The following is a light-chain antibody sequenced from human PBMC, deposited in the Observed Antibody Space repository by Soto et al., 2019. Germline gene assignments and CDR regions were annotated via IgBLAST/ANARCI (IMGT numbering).Light chain of an antibody. V-gene: IGKV3-15*01. CDR2: GAS. CDR1: QSVSSN. Sequence: EIVMTQSPATLSVSPGERATLSCRASQSVSSNLAWYQQKPGQAPRLLIYGASTRATGIPARFSGSGSGTDFTLTISSLEPEDFGIYYCQQRSNWPRGTFGQGTKLEMK. CDR3: QQRSNWPRGT. J-gene: IGKJ2*02.